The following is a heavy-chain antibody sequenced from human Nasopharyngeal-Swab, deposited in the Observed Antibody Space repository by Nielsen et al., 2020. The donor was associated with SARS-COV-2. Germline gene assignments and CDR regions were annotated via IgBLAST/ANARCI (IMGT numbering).Heavy chain of an antibody. CDR1: GYTFTTYP. D-gene: IGHD3-22*01. Sequence: ASVKVSCKASGYTFTTYPIYWVSQAPGQRLEWMGWINVGIGYAKYSEKFQGRVTITTDTSASTAYMELSSLRSEDTAVYYCARRNYYEGSGYALDYWGQGTLITVSS. J-gene: IGHJ4*02. CDR2: INVGIGYA. V-gene: IGHV1-3*01. CDR3: ARRNYYEGSGYALDY.